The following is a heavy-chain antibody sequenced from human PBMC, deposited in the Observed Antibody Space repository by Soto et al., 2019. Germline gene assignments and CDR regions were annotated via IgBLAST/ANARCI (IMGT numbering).Heavy chain of an antibody. Sequence: QVQLVQSGAEVKKPGASVKVSCKVSGYTLTELSMHWVRQAPGKGLEWMGGFDPEDGETIYAQKFQGRVTMTEDTSTDTAYMELSSMRSEDTAVYYCATDRICGGDCYPRRGAFDIWGQGTMVTVSS. D-gene: IGHD2-21*02. J-gene: IGHJ3*02. CDR3: ATDRICGGDCYPRRGAFDI. CDR1: GYTLTELS. CDR2: FDPEDGET. V-gene: IGHV1-24*01.